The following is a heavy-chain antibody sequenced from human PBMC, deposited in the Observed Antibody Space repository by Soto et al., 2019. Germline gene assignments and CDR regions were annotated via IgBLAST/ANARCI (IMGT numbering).Heavy chain of an antibody. CDR3: ARHVDCSGGSCYEGLDY. Sequence: SETLSLTCTVSGGSISSGPYSWGWIRQPPGKGLEWIGTFYHSGSTHHNPSLESRVTISVDTPKNQFSLKLSSVTAADTAVYYCARHVDCSGGSCYEGLDYWGQGTLVTVSS. V-gene: IGHV4-39*01. D-gene: IGHD2-15*01. CDR2: FYHSGST. CDR1: GGSISSGPYS. J-gene: IGHJ4*02.